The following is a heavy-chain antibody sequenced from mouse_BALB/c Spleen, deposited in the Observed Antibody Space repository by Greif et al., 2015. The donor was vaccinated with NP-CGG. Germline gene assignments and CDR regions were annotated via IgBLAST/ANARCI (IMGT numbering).Heavy chain of an antibody. J-gene: IGHJ4*01. D-gene: IGHD1-1*01. CDR1: GFTFSSYA. CDR2: ISSGGST. Sequence: EVKLMESGGGLVKPGGSLKLSCAASGFTFSSYAMSWVRQTPEKRLEWVASISSGGSTYYPDSVKGRFTISIDNARNILYLQMSSLRSEDTAMYYCAREGSSYDAMDYWGQGTSVTVSS. V-gene: IGHV5-6-5*01. CDR3: AREGSSYDAMDY.